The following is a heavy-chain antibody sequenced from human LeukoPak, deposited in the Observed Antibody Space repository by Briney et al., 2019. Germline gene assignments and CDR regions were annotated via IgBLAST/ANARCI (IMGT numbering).Heavy chain of an antibody. CDR2: INTGNGNT. J-gene: IGHJ6*03. Sequence: ASVKVSCKASGYTFTSYAMHWVRQAPGQRLEWMGWINTGNGNTKYSQEFQGRVTITRDTSASTAYMELSSLRSEDTAVYYCAKNSLWFGHRDYYYYMDVWGKGTTVTVSS. D-gene: IGHD3-10*01. V-gene: IGHV1-3*03. CDR3: AKNSLWFGHRDYYYYMDV. CDR1: GYTFTSYA.